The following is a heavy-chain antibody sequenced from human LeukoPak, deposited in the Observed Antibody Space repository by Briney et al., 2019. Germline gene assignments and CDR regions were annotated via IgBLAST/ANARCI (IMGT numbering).Heavy chain of an antibody. D-gene: IGHD2-2*01. Sequence: SETLSLTCTVSDFSISSAYYWGWIRQPPGKGLEWIGSIYHSGNTYYNPSLKSRVTISVDTSKNQFSLKLSSVTAADTAVYYCARVMEYQLLWYDYWGQGTLVTVSS. CDR2: IYHSGNT. CDR3: ARVMEYQLLWYDY. CDR1: DFSISSAYY. J-gene: IGHJ4*02. V-gene: IGHV4-38-2*02.